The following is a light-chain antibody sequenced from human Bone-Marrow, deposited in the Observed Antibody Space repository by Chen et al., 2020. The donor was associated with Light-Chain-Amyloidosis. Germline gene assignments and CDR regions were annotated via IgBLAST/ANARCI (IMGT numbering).Light chain of an antibody. Sequence: QSALTQPASVSGSPGQSITISCTGTSSDVGGYKSVSWYQQHPGKAPKLMIYDDSNRPSGVSNRFSCSKSGNTASLTISGLQAEDEADYYCSAYTSSSTLVFGGGTKLTVL. J-gene: IGLJ2*01. CDR1: SSDVGGYKS. V-gene: IGLV2-14*01. CDR2: DDS. CDR3: SAYTSSSTLV.